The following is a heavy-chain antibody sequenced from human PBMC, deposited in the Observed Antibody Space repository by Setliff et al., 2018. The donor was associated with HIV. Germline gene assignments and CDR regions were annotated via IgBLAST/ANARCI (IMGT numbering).Heavy chain of an antibody. J-gene: IGHJ3*02. CDR2: ITLSNGDT. V-gene: IGHV1-45*02. D-gene: IGHD6-6*01. Sequence: GASVKVSCKTSGYTLTHRHLHWVRQAPGQRPEWVGWITLSNGDTNYSPQFQDRVTISRDRSMNTAYMELSNLRSEDTAIFYCASGVISSSGAFDIWGQGTMVTVSS. CDR3: ASGVISSSGAFDI. CDR1: GYTLTHRH.